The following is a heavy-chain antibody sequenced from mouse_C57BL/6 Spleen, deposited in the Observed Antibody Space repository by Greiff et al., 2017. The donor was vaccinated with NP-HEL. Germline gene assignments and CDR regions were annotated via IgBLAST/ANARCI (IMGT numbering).Heavy chain of an antibody. V-gene: IGHV1-52*01. D-gene: IGHD2-4*01. CDR2: IDPSDSET. Sequence: QVHVKQPGAELVRPGSSVKLSCKASGYTFTSYWMHWVKQRPIQGLEWIGNIDPSDSETHYNQKFKDKATLTVDKSSSTAYMQLSSLTSEDSAVYYCARDYDYDGGFDYRGQGTTLTVPS. CDR1: GYTFTSYW. J-gene: IGHJ2*01. CDR3: ARDYDYDGGFDY.